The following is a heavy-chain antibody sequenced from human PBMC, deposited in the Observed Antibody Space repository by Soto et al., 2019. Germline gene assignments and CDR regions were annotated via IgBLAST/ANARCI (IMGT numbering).Heavy chain of an antibody. CDR2: TSAKNDYT. J-gene: IGHJ4*02. V-gene: IGHV1-18*01. CDR1: VYTFTTYG. CDR3: AKNMAHGDYDDY. Sequence: ASGNVSCKASVYTFTTYGITWVRQAPGQWPELMWWTSAKNDYTQXSQNFQGRLXLATDTSTTTAXMELRXLTFDDTAIYYCAKNMAHGDYDDYWRQGTLVTVSS. D-gene: IGHD4-17*01.